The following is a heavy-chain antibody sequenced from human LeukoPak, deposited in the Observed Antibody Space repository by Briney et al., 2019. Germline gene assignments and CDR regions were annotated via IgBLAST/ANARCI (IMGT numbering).Heavy chain of an antibody. J-gene: IGHJ3*02. CDR2: INPNSGGT. CDR3: ATNYGDYGTGAFDI. Sequence: GASVKVSCKASGYTFTGYYMHWVRQAPGQGLEWMGWINPNSGGTNHAQKFQGRVTMTRDTSISTAYMELSRLRSDDTAVYYCATNYGDYGTGAFDIWGQGTMVTVSS. V-gene: IGHV1-2*02. D-gene: IGHD4-17*01. CDR1: GYTFTGYY.